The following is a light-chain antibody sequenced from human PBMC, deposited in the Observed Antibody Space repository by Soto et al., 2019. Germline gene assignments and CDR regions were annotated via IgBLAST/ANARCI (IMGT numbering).Light chain of an antibody. V-gene: IGKV1-27*01. CDR1: QGISNY. CDR2: VAS. CDR3: QKYNSAPWT. Sequence: DIQMTQSPSSLSASVGDRVTITCRASQGISNYLAWYQQQPGKVPKLLIYVASTLQSGVPSRFSGGGSGTDLTLTIRRLQPEDVATYYCQKYNSAPWTFGQGTKVEIK. J-gene: IGKJ1*01.